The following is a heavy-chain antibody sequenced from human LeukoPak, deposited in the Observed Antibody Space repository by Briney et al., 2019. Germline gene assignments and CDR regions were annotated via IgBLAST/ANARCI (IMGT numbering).Heavy chain of an antibody. CDR3: ANEIRPNDY. J-gene: IGHJ4*02. Sequence: GGSLRLSCAASGFTFSSYSMNWVRQAPGKGLEWVSAISISGDTTYYADAVKGRFTISRDNSKNTVYLQMNSLRAEDTAVYYCANEIRPNDYWGQGTLVTVSS. CDR1: GFTFSSYS. V-gene: IGHV3-23*01. D-gene: IGHD4-17*01. CDR2: ISISGDTT.